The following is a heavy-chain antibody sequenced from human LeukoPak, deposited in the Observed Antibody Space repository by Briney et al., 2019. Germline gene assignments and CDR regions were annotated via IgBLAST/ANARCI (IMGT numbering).Heavy chain of an antibody. CDR1: GFPFETNA. CDR2: IYSGGST. D-gene: IGHD6-13*01. Sequence: GGSLRLSCATSGFPFETNAMSWVRQAPGKGLEWVSVIYSGGSTYYADSVKGRFTISRDNSKNTLYLQMNSLRAEDTAVYYCATGYSSSWYDYWGQGTLVTVSS. J-gene: IGHJ4*02. V-gene: IGHV3-66*01. CDR3: ATGYSSSWYDY.